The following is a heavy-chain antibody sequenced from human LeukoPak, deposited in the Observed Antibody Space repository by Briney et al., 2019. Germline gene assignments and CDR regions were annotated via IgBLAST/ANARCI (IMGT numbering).Heavy chain of an antibody. D-gene: IGHD5-24*01. CDR1: GGSVSSGSYY. Sequence: PSETLSLTCTVSGGSVSSGSYYWSWIRQPPGKGLEWIGYIYYSGSTNYNPSLKSRVTISVDTSKNQFSLKLSSVAAADTAVYYCARVGDSWHWFDPWGQGTLVTVSS. CDR2: IYYSGST. J-gene: IGHJ5*02. CDR3: ARVGDSWHWFDP. V-gene: IGHV4-61*01.